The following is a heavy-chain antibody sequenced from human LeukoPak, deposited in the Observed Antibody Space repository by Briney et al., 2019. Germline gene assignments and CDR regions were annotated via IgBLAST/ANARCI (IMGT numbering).Heavy chain of an antibody. CDR3: ARVNVDTPMALNWFDP. D-gene: IGHD5-18*01. Sequence: GGSLRLSCAASGFTFSSYWMSWVRQAPGKGLEWVANIKQDGTEKYNVDSVKGRFTVPRDNAKNALYLQMDSLRVEDTAVYYCARVNVDTPMALNWFDPWGQGTLVTVSS. CDR1: GFTFSSYW. V-gene: IGHV3-7*04. J-gene: IGHJ5*02. CDR2: IKQDGTEK.